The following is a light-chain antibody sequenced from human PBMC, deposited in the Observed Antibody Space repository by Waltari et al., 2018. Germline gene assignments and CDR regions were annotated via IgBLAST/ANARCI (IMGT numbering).Light chain of an antibody. Sequence: DILMTQSPSSLSASVGDRVTITCRTSQSISRFVNWYQQKPGKAPKRLIYGAFGLQSGIPSRFRGSGSGTDFTLTISSLQPEDFATYFCQQSHSTPYTFGQGTKLEIK. J-gene: IGKJ2*01. CDR1: QSISRF. V-gene: IGKV1-39*01. CDR2: GAF. CDR3: QQSHSTPYT.